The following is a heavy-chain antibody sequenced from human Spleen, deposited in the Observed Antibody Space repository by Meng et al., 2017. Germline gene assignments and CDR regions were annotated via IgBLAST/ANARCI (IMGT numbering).Heavy chain of an antibody. J-gene: IGHJ4*01. Sequence: ETLSLTCAASGFTFSNAWMSWIRQAPGKGLEWVGRIKSKTDGGTTDYAAPVQGRFTISRDDSKNTLYLQMNSLKTEDAAVYYCSGHVDYWGHGTLVTVSS. CDR3: SGHVDY. CDR2: IKSKTDGGTT. CDR1: GFTFSNAW. V-gene: IGHV3-15*01.